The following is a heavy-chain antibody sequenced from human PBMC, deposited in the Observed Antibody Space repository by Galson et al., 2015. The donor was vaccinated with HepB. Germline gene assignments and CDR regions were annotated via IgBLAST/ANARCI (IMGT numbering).Heavy chain of an antibody. J-gene: IGHJ4*02. CDR1: GGSISSSSYY. D-gene: IGHD3-22*01. V-gene: IGHV4-39*02. CDR3: ARDVTYYYDSSGYYVGPLDY. CDR2: IYYSGST. Sequence: ETLSLTCTVSGGSISSSSYYWGWIRQPPGKGLEWIGSIYYSGSTYYNPSLKSRVTISVDTSKNQFSLKLSSVTAADTAVYYCARDVTYYYDSSGYYVGPLDYWGQGTLVTVSS.